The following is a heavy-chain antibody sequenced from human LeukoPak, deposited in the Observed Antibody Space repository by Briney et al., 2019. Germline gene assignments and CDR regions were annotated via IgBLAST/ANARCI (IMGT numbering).Heavy chain of an antibody. V-gene: IGHV4-39*01. Sequence: SETLSLTCTVSGGSISSSSYYWGWIRQPPGKGLEWIGSIYYSGSTYYNPSLKSRVTISVDTSKNQFSPKLSSVTAADTAVYYCARSFTVTTHIDYWGQGTLVTVSS. CDR3: ARSFTVTTHIDY. D-gene: IGHD4-17*01. CDR1: GGSISSSSYY. J-gene: IGHJ4*02. CDR2: IYYSGST.